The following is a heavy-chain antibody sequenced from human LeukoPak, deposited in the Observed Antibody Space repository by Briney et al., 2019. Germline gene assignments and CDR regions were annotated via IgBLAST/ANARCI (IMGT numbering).Heavy chain of an antibody. J-gene: IGHJ5*02. V-gene: IGHV3-48*04. CDR2: ISSSGSTI. CDR3: ARDPHLYYYDSSGHP. Sequence: GGSLRLSCTASGFTFNTYAMTWVRQAPGKGLEWVSYISSSGSTIYYADSVKGRFTISRDNAKNSLYLQMNSLRAEDTAVYYCARDPHLYYYDSSGHPWGQGTLVTVSS. D-gene: IGHD3-22*01. CDR1: GFTFNTYA.